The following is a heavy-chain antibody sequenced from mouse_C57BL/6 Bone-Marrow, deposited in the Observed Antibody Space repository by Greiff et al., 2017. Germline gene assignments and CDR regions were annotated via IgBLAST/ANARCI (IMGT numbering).Heavy chain of an antibody. D-gene: IGHD1-1*01. V-gene: IGHV1-55*01. J-gene: IGHJ2*01. CDR2: IYPGSGST. CDR1: GYTFTSYW. Sequence: QVHVKQPGAELVKPGASVKMSCKASGYTFTSYWITWVKQRPGQGLEWIGDIYPGSGSTNYNEKFKSKATLTVDTSSSTAYMQLSSLTSEDSAVYYCARITLTFDYWGQGTPLTVSS. CDR3: ARITLTFDY.